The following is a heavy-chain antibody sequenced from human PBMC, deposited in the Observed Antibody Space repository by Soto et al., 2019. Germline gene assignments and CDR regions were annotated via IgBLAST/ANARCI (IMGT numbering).Heavy chain of an antibody. Sequence: EVQLLESGGGLVQPGGSLRLSCAASGFMFSRNAMGWVRQAPGKGLEWVSAITGASTMTYYADSVKGRFTISRDNSNNMLYLQMRGLRADDTAVYYCAKDLRGPEAGTWYFDLWGRGTLVTVSS. J-gene: IGHJ2*01. CDR3: AKDLRGPEAGTWYFDL. CDR1: GFMFSRNA. V-gene: IGHV3-23*01. D-gene: IGHD6-13*01. CDR2: ITGASTMT.